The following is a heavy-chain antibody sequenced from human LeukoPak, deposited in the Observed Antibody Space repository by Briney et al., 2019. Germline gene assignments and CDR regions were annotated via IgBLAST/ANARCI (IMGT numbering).Heavy chain of an antibody. CDR1: GLTFSRYV. CDR3: ARVRHSYYYYGMDV. V-gene: IGHV3-66*01. D-gene: IGHD2-21*01. J-gene: IGHJ6*02. CDR2: IYSGGST. Sequence: GGSLRLSCASSGLTFSRYVMGWVRQAPGKGLEWVSVIYSGGSTYYADSVKGRFTISRDNSKNTLYLQMNSLRAEDTAVYYCARVRHSYYYYGMDVWGQGTTVTVSS.